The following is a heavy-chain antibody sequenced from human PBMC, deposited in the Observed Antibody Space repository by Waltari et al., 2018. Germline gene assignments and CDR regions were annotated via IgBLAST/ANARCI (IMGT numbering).Heavy chain of an antibody. Sequence: QVQLQESGPGLVKPSETLSLTCTVSGGSISSYYWSWIRQPAGKGLELIGRIYTSGSTDDNHALEGRVTISVDKSKNQFSLKLSTVTAADTDVYYCARGGYCSGGSCYPWFDPWGQGTLVTVSS. CDR2: IYTSGST. CDR3: ARGGYCSGGSCYPWFDP. CDR1: GGSISSYY. V-gene: IGHV4-4*07. D-gene: IGHD2-15*01. J-gene: IGHJ5*02.